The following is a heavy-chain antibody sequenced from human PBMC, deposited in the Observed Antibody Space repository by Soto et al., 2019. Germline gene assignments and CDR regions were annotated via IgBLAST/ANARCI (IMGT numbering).Heavy chain of an antibody. J-gene: IGHJ3*01. V-gene: IGHV3-21*01. Sequence: EVQLVESGGGLVKPGGSLRLSCAASGFTFSSYSMNWVRQAPGKGLEWVSNITTSSTSIYYADSVKDRFTISRDNAKNYLYLQMNSLRVEDKAIYYCARVKLLGSSRWGQGKMFTVSS. D-gene: IGHD2-2*01. CDR1: GFTFSSYS. CDR3: ARVKLLGSSR. CDR2: ITTSSTSI.